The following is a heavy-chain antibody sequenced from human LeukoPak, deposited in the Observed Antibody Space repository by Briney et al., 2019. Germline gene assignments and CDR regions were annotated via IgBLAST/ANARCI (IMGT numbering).Heavy chain of an antibody. J-gene: IGHJ4*02. Sequence: GGSLRLSCAASGFTFNNYAMYWVRQAPGRGLEWISGIFGSGGSAHYADSVKGRFTISRDNSKNTVFLQMNSLETEDTAVYYCGKTTVGYSSGRFPGWPVDYWGQGTLVTASS. CDR3: GKTTVGYSSGRFPGWPVDY. V-gene: IGHV3-23*01. D-gene: IGHD6-19*01. CDR1: GFTFNNYA. CDR2: IFGSGGSA.